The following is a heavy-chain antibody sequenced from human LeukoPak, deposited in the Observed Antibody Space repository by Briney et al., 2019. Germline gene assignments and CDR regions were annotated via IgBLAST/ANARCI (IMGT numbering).Heavy chain of an antibody. D-gene: IGHD6-19*01. V-gene: IGHV4-61*01. CDR1: GGSISSSSYY. Sequence: SETLSLTCSVSGGSISSSSYYWGWIRQPPGKGLEWIGYIYYSGRVNYNPSLKSRVTISVDTSKNQFSLKLSSVTTADTAVYYCARDSAVSGYYYYGMDVWGQGTTVTVSS. CDR2: IYYSGRV. CDR3: ARDSAVSGYYYYGMDV. J-gene: IGHJ6*02.